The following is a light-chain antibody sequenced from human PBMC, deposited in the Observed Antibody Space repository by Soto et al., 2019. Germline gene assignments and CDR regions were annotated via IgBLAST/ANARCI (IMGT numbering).Light chain of an antibody. CDR2: DAS. CDR3: QQYNVYWT. V-gene: IGKV1-5*01. J-gene: IGKJ1*01. CDR1: QSISSW. Sequence: IQMTQSPSTLSASVGDRVTITCRASQSISSWLAWYQQKPGKAPKLLIFDASILESGVPSRFSGSGSGTEFTLTISTLQPDDFATYYCQQYNVYWTFGQGTKVDI.